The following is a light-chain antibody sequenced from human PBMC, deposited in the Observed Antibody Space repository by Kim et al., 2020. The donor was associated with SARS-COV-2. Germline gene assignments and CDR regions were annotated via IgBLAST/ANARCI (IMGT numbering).Light chain of an antibody. V-gene: IGKV3-11*01. CDR2: DAS. J-gene: IGKJ4*01. CDR3: HQRSNWPLT. CDR1: QSVSTS. Sequence: EIVLTQSPATLSLSPGERATLSCRASQSVSTSFAWYQQKPGQAPRLLIYDASNRATGIPARFSGSGSGTDFTLTISSLEPEDVAVYYCHQRSNWPLTFGGGTKVEI.